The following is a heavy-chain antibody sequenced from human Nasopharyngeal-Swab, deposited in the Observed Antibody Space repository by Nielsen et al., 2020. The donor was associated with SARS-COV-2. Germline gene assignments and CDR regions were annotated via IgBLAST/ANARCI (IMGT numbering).Heavy chain of an antibody. D-gene: IGHD6-13*01. CDR3: ANGAAAEYYYGMDV. V-gene: IGHV3-9*01. CDR1: GFTFDDYA. CDR2: LSWNSGSI. Sequence: SLKISCAASGFTFDDYAMHWVRQAPGKGLEWVSGLSWNSGSIGYADSVKGRFTISRDNAKNSLYLQMNSLRAEDTALYYCANGAAAEYYYGMDVWGQGTTVTVSS. J-gene: IGHJ6*02.